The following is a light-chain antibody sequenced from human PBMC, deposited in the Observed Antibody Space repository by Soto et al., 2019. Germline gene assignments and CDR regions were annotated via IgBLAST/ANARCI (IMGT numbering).Light chain of an antibody. CDR3: QQSYSAAYT. CDR1: QNIDRY. CDR2: CAV. V-gene: IGKV1-39*01. J-gene: IGKJ2*01. Sequence: DIQMTQSPSSLSASVGDRVSISCRTSQNIDRYLNWYQQKPGKAPQVLISCAVSLQSGVPSRFSVSGAGTEFTLSISSLQPEDFATYCCQQSYSAAYTFGQGTRLEI.